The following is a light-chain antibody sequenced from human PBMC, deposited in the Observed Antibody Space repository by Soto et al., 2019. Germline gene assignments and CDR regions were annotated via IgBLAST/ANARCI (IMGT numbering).Light chain of an antibody. CDR1: QSISIY. J-gene: IGKJ5*01. CDR2: AAP. CDR3: QKSYSTQPIP. Sequence: DIQLTQSPSSLSASLGDRVTITCRACQSISIYLNWYQQKPGKAPKLLIYAAPSLQGGAPQRFRGSGSGTVSTPTISSLQPEDFETYYCQKSYSTQPIPFGQGTRLEI. V-gene: IGKV1-39*01.